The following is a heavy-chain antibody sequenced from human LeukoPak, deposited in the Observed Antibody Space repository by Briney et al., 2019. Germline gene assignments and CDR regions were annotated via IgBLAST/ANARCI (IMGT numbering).Heavy chain of an antibody. Sequence: GESLKISCKGSGYSFTNYWIGRVRQIPGKGLEWMGIIYAGDSDTRYSPSFQGQVTISADKSISTAYLQWSSLKASNTAIYYCARLGGSTYGLGAFDVWGQGTIVTVSS. V-gene: IGHV5-51*01. CDR2: IYAGDSDT. CDR3: ARLGGSTYGLGAFDV. CDR1: GYSFTNYW. J-gene: IGHJ3*01. D-gene: IGHD3-10*01.